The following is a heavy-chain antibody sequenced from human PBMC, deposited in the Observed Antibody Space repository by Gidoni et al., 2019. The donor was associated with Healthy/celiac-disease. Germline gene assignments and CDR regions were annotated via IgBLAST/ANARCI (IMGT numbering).Heavy chain of an antibody. V-gene: IGHV4-31*03. Sequence: QVQLQESGPGLVKTSQTLYLTCPVSGGSISSGGYYWSCIRQHPGKGLEWLGYIYYSGSTYYNPSLKSRVTISVDTSKNQFSLKLSSVTAADTAVYYCASVRPGRYGDFPTDPWGQGTLVTVSS. J-gene: IGHJ5*02. CDR1: GGSISSGGYY. D-gene: IGHD4-17*01. CDR3: ASVRPGRYGDFPTDP. CDR2: IYYSGST.